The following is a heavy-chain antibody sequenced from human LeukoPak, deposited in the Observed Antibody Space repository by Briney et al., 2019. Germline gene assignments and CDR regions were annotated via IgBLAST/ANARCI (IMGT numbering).Heavy chain of an antibody. J-gene: IGHJ6*03. Sequence: PGGSLRLSCAASGFTFSSYSMNWVRQAPGKGLEWVSSISGSSSYIYYADSVKGRFTISRHNAKNSLYLQMNSLRAEDTAVYYCARDPYSGTYGDTYYYYMDVWGKGTTVTISS. CDR3: ARDPYSGTYGDTYYYYMDV. CDR2: ISGSSSYI. V-gene: IGHV3-21*01. D-gene: IGHD1-26*01. CDR1: GFTFSSYS.